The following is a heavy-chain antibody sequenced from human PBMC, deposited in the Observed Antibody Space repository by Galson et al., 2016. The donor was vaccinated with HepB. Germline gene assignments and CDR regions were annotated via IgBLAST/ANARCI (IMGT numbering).Heavy chain of an antibody. CDR1: GFIFSDYA. J-gene: IGHJ4*02. Sequence: SLRLSCAASGFIFSDYAMHWVRQTPGKGLEYVSGVRGNGLSTSYTGSVKGRFTISRDNSKNMMYLQMSSLISEDTAVYFCVKGFYGFTATVHFDHWGQGTPVTVSS. CDR3: VKGFYGFTATVHFDH. CDR2: VRGNGLST. V-gene: IGHV3-64D*06. D-gene: IGHD4-17*01.